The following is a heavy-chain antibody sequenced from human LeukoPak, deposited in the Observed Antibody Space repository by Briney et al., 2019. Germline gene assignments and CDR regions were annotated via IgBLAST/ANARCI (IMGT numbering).Heavy chain of an antibody. V-gene: IGHV3-23*01. CDR2: MSGSGRST. J-gene: IGHJ4*02. D-gene: IGHD1-26*01. CDR3: AKDRGEDGSYFLDY. Sequence: GGSLRLSCAASGFTFSSYAMSWVRQAPGKGLEWVSAMSGSGRSTYYADSVKGRFTISRDNSKNTVYLQMNSLRVEDTAEYYCAKDRGEDGSYFLDYWGQRTLVTVSS. CDR1: GFTFSSYA.